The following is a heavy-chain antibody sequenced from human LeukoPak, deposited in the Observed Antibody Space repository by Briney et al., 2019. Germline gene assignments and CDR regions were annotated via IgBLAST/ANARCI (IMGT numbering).Heavy chain of an antibody. CDR3: ARDMGYNYGFFDS. V-gene: IGHV3-66*01. D-gene: IGHD5-18*01. Sequence: GGSLRLSCAASGFTVSSNYMSWVRQAPGKGLEWVSVIYSGGSTYYADSVKGRFTISRDNPKNTLYLQINSLSPDDTAVYYCARDMGYNYGFFDSWGQGTLVTVSS. J-gene: IGHJ4*02. CDR2: IYSGGST. CDR1: GFTVSSNY.